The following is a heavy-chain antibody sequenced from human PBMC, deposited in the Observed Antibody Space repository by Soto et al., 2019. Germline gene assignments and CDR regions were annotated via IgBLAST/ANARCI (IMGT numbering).Heavy chain of an antibody. V-gene: IGHV1-69*13. D-gene: IGHD5-12*01. CDR2: IVPVFGRP. J-gene: IGHJ4*02. CDR3: AREGSGYNF. CDR1: GGSFSNFG. Sequence: SVNVSCKASGGSFSNFGISWVRQAPGQGLEWMGGIVPVFGRPNYAQRFRGRLTITADESTSTGYMELISLRSDDTAVYYCAREGSGYNFWGQGTQVTVSS.